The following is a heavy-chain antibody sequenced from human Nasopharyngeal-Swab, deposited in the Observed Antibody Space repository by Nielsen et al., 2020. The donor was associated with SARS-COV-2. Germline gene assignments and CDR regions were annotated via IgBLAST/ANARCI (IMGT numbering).Heavy chain of an antibody. V-gene: IGHV3-64D*06. D-gene: IGHD3-16*01. CDR2: INDYEDRL. J-gene: IGHJ3*02. Sequence: GESLTISCSASGFTFSIYAMHWVRQAPGKGLEYVSTINDYEDRLYYADSVKGRLTISRDNSKNTLYLQMSSLKVEDTAIYWCVKDLRGKYAFDIWGQGTMVTVSS. CDR3: VKDLRGKYAFDI. CDR1: GFTFSIYA.